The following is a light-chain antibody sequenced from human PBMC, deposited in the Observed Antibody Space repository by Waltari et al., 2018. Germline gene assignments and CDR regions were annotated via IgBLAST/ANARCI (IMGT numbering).Light chain of an antibody. J-gene: IGKJ1*01. CDR1: QSFLHSNTHNY. CDR2: LGS. V-gene: IGKV2-28*01. Sequence: EIVMTQSPVSLPVTPGEPVSISCRSSQSFLHSNTHNYLDWYVQKPGQSPQLLIYLGSNRASGVPDRFSGRGSGTYFTLKISRVETEDVGVYYCMQALQTPRTFGQGTKVEI. CDR3: MQALQTPRT.